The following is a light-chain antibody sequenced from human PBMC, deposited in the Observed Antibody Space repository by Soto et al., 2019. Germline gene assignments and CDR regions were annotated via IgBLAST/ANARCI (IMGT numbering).Light chain of an antibody. CDR2: DVS. V-gene: IGLV2-14*01. CDR1: SSDVGGYNY. Sequence: QSALTQPASVSGSPGQSITISCTGTSSDVGGYNYVSWYQQHPGKAPKLMIYDVSNRPSGVSNRFSGSKSGNTASLTISGLQAEDKADYYCSSYTSSSLKVFGGGTQLTVL. J-gene: IGLJ3*02. CDR3: SSYTSSSLKV.